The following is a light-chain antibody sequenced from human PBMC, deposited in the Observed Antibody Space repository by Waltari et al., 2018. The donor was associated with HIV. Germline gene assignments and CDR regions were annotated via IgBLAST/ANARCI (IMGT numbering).Light chain of an antibody. Sequence: SYELTQPPSVSVSPGQTARITCSGDALPKKYAYWYQQKSGQAPVLVIYEDSKRPSGIPEGFAGASSGRRATLTIRGAQVEDEADYYCYSTDSSDWVFGGGTKLTVL. CDR3: YSTDSSDWV. V-gene: IGLV3-10*01. CDR2: EDS. CDR1: ALPKKY. J-gene: IGLJ3*02.